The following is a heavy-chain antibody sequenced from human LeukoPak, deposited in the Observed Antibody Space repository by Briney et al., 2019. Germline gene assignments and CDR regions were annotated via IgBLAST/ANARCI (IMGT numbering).Heavy chain of an antibody. J-gene: IGHJ4*02. D-gene: IGHD2-2*01. CDR3: AKDTPTVVVPAGVFDY. V-gene: IGHV3-23*01. CDR2: ISGSGGST. Sequence: PGGSLRLSCAASGFTFSSYAMSWVRQAPGKGLEWVSAISGSGGSTYYADSVKGRFTISRDNSKNTLYLQMNSPRAEDTAVYYCAKDTPTVVVPAGVFDYWGQGTLVTVSS. CDR1: GFTFSSYA.